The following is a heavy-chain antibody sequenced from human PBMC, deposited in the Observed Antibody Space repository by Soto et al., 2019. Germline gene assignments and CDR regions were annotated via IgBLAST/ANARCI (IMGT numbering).Heavy chain of an antibody. Sequence: QVQLVESGGGVVQPGRSLRLSCAASGFTFSNYGMHWVRQAPGKGLEWVAVISYHGSDKYYADSVKGRFTISRDNSKNTLYLQMDSLRAEDTAVYYCAPDPLTTTVPPVGYWGQGTMVTVSS. CDR3: APDPLTTTVPPVGY. V-gene: IGHV3-30*03. D-gene: IGHD4-17*01. J-gene: IGHJ4*02. CDR2: ISYHGSDK. CDR1: GFTFSNYG.